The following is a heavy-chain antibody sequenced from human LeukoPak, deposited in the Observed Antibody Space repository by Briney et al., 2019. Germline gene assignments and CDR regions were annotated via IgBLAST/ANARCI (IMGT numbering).Heavy chain of an antibody. D-gene: IGHD6-13*01. CDR1: GFTFSSYA. V-gene: IGHV3-23*01. Sequence: QPGGSLRLSCAASGFTFSSYAMSWVRQAPGKGLEWVSAISGSGGSTYYADSVKGRFTISRDNSKKTLYLQMNSLRAEDTAVYYCAKTGLIAAAGTWWFDPWGQGTLVTVSS. CDR2: ISGSGGST. J-gene: IGHJ5*02. CDR3: AKTGLIAAAGTWWFDP.